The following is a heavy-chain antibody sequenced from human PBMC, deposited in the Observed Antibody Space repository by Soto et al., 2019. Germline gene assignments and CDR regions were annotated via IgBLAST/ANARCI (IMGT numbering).Heavy chain of an antibody. V-gene: IGHV3-23*01. CDR1: GFTFSSYA. CDR2: ISGSGGST. Sequence: GGSLRLSCVASGFTFSSYAMSWVRQAPGKGLEWVSAISGSGGSTYYADSVKGRFTISRDNSKNTLYLQMNSLRAEDTAVYYCAKGGGRRARIYGSGSSPDKNLYYYYMDVWGKGTTVTVSS. CDR3: AKGGGRRARIYGSGSSPDKNLYYYYMDV. D-gene: IGHD3-10*01. J-gene: IGHJ6*03.